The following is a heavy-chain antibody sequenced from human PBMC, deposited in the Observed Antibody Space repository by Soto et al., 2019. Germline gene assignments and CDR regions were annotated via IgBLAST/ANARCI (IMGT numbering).Heavy chain of an antibody. V-gene: IGHV1-24*01. Sequence: ASVKVSCKVSGYTLTELSMHWVRQAPGKGLEWMGGFDPEDGETIYAQKFQGRVTMTEDTSTDTAYMELRSLRSDDTAVYYCARDGYYDSSGYRSDFDYWGQGTLVTVSS. D-gene: IGHD3-22*01. J-gene: IGHJ4*02. CDR1: GYTLTELS. CDR3: ARDGYYDSSGYRSDFDY. CDR2: FDPEDGET.